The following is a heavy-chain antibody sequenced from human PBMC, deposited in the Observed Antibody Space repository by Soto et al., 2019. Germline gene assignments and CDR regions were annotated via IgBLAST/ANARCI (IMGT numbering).Heavy chain of an antibody. CDR2: INHSGST. CDR3: AVTYYNFWSGYRPTYYMDV. Sequence: SETLSLTCAVYGGSFTGYYWNWIRQPPGKGLEWIGEINHSGSTNYNPSLKGRLTISIDTSKNQFSLKLSSVTAADTAVYYCAVTYYNFWSGYRPTYYMDVWDKGATVTVSS. J-gene: IGHJ6*03. D-gene: IGHD3-3*01. V-gene: IGHV4-34*01. CDR1: GGSFTGYY.